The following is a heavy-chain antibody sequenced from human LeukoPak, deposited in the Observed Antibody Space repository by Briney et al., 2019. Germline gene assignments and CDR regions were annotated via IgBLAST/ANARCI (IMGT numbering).Heavy chain of an antibody. V-gene: IGHV4-59*01. CDR3: ARGAYDILTGGANYYYYGMDV. CDR2: IYYSGST. D-gene: IGHD3-9*01. J-gene: IGHJ6*02. CDR1: GGSISSYY. Sequence: SETLSLTCTVTGGSISSYYWSWIRQPPGKRLKWRGYIYYSGSTNYNPYLKSRVTISVDTSKNQFSLKLSSVTAADTAVFYCARGAYDILTGGANYYYYGMDVWGQGTTVTVSS.